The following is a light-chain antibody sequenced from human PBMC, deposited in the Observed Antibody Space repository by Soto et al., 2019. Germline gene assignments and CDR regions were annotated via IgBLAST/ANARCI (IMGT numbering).Light chain of an antibody. J-gene: IGLJ3*02. V-gene: IGLV2-11*01. CDR1: SSDVGDYNY. CDR2: AVN. Sequence: QSALTQPRSVSGSPGQSVTISCTGTSSDVGDYNYVSWYQQHPGKAPKLLIYAVNMRPSGVPDRFSGSKSGNTASLTISGLRAEDEADCSCCSYAGSYTWVLGGGTKVTVL. CDR3: CSYAGSYTWV.